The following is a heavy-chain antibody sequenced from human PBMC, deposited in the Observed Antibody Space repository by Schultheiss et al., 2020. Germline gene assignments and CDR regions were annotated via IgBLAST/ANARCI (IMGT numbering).Heavy chain of an antibody. CDR3: AREYYYDSSGYLYYFDY. Sequence: SETLSLTCTVSGGSISSGGYYWSWIRQLPGKGLEWIGYIHFSGTTYYNPSLKSRLSVSGDTSKNQFSLKLSSVTAADTAVYYCAREYYYDSSGYLYYFDYWGQGTLVTVSS. CDR1: GGSISSGGYY. J-gene: IGHJ4*02. CDR2: IHFSGTT. V-gene: IGHV4-31*03. D-gene: IGHD3-22*01.